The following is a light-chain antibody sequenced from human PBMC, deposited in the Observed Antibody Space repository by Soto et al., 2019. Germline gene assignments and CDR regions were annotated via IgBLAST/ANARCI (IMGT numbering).Light chain of an antibody. CDR3: CSYAGSSTWV. CDR2: EGS. J-gene: IGLJ3*02. CDR1: TSNIGSNP. V-gene: IGLV2-23*01. Sequence: QSVLTQPPSVSGTPGQTVTISCSGSTSNIGSNPVNWYQQLPGTAPRLMIYEGSKRPSGVSNRFSGSKSGNTASLTISGLQAEDEADYYCCSYAGSSTWVFGGGT.